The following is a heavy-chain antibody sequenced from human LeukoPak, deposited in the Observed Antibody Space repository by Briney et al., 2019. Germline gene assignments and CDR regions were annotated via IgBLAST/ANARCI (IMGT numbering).Heavy chain of an antibody. D-gene: IGHD4-17*01. CDR1: GFTFSSYA. CDR3: AKVEDYGFSHYFDY. Sequence: GALRLSCAASGFTFSSYAMSWVRQAPGKGLEWVSAISGSGGSTYYADSVKGRFTISRDNSKNTLYLQMNSLRAEDTAVYYCAKVEDYGFSHYFDYWGQGTLVTVSS. V-gene: IGHV3-23*01. CDR2: ISGSGGST. J-gene: IGHJ4*02.